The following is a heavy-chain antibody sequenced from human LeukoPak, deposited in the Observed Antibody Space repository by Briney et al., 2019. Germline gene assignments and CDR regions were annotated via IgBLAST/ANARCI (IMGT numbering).Heavy chain of an antibody. CDR3: ARGLLYSGSFARNWFDS. V-gene: IGHV4-39*01. CDR1: GGSITISSYY. CDR2: IYYSGNT. D-gene: IGHD1-26*01. Sequence: KSSETLSLTCTVSGGSITISSYYWGWIRQPPGKGLEWIGSIYYSGNTYYNPSLKSRVTISVDTSKHQFSLNLSSVTAADTAIYFCARGLLYSGSFARNWFDSWGQGTLVTVSS. J-gene: IGHJ5*01.